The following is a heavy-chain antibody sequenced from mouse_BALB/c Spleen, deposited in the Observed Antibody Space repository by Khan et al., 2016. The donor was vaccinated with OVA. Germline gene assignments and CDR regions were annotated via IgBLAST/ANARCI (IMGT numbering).Heavy chain of an antibody. V-gene: IGHV5-17*02. Sequence: DVHLVESGGDLVQPGGSRKLSCAASGFTFSSFGMHWVRQAPEKGLEWVAYISSDSITLYYADTVKGRFTISRNNPRNTLFLQMTSLRSEDTAIYYCASGNWAWFAYWGQGTLVTVSA. CDR3: ASGNWAWFAY. J-gene: IGHJ3*01. CDR2: ISSDSITL. D-gene: IGHD4-1*01. CDR1: GFTFSSFG.